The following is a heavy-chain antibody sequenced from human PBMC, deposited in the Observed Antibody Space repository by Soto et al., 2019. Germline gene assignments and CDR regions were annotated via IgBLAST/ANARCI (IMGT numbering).Heavy chain of an antibody. CDR3: AKGDARDCSGGSCYSCFDY. CDR1: GFTFSSYA. CDR2: ISGSGGST. J-gene: IGHJ4*02. D-gene: IGHD2-15*01. Sequence: GGSLRLSCAASGFTFSSYAMSWVRQAPGKGLEWVSAISGSGGSTYYADSVKGRFTISRDNSKNTLYLQMNSLRAEDTAVYYCAKGDARDCSGGSCYSCFDYWGQGTLVTVSS. V-gene: IGHV3-23*01.